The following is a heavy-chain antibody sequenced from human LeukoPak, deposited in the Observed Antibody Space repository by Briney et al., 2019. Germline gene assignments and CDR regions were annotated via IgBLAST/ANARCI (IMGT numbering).Heavy chain of an antibody. V-gene: IGHV1-3*01. CDR2: INAGNGNT. J-gene: IGHJ4*02. CDR3: ARDQEGFDY. CDR1: GYTFTSYA. Sequence: ASVKVSCKASGYTFTSYAMHWVRQAPGQRLEWMGWINAGNGNTKYSQKFQGRVTVTRDASTSTVHMELSGLRSEDTAVYYCARDQEGFDYWGQGTLVTVSS.